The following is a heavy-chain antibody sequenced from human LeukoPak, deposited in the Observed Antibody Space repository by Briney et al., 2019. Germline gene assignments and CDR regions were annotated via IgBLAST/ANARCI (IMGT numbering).Heavy chain of an antibody. Sequence: GESLKISCKGSGYSFTSYWIGWVRQAPGQGLEWMGWINPNSGATLYAQKFQGRVTMTRDTSINTAYMELSSLRSDDTAVYYCTRAKRVIFDYWGQGTLVTVSS. J-gene: IGHJ4*02. CDR1: GYSFTSYW. CDR2: INPNSGAT. D-gene: IGHD1-1*01. V-gene: IGHV1-2*02. CDR3: TRAKRVIFDY.